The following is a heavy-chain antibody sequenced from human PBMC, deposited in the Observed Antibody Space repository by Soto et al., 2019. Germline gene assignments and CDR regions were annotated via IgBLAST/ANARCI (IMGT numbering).Heavy chain of an antibody. CDR3: ARSIAAAGKGNWFDP. CDR2: IYYSGST. D-gene: IGHD6-13*01. J-gene: IGHJ5*02. CDR1: GGSISSYY. Sequence: ALSLTCTVSGGSISSYYWRWIRQPPGKGLEWIGYIYYSGSTNYNPSLKSRVTISVDTSKNQFSLKLSSVTAADTAVYYCARSIAAAGKGNWFDPWGQGTLVTVYS. V-gene: IGHV4-59*01.